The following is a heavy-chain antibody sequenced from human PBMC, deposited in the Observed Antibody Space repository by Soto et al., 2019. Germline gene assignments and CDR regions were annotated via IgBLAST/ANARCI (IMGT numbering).Heavy chain of an antibody. J-gene: IGHJ5*02. D-gene: IGHD6-13*01. V-gene: IGHV1-3*01. Sequence: ASVKVSCKASGYTFTSYAMHWVRQAPGQRLEWMGWINAGNGNTKYSQKFQGRVTITRDTSASTAYMELSSLRSEDTALYFCARDRPQLNCFDPWGQGALVTV. CDR2: INAGNGNT. CDR1: GYTFTSYA. CDR3: ARDRPQLNCFDP.